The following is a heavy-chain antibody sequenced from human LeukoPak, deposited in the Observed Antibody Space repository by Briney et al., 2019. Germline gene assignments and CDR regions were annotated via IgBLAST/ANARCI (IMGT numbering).Heavy chain of an antibody. CDR3: ASQVYYYGSGSYYRELLFDY. Sequence: GESLRISCKGSGYSFTSYWISWVRQMPGKGLEFMGRIDPSDSNTNYSPSFQGHVTISADKSISTAYLQWSSLKASDSAMYYCASQVYYYGSGSYYRELLFDYWGQGTLVTVSS. CDR1: GYSFTSYW. J-gene: IGHJ4*02. D-gene: IGHD3-10*01. V-gene: IGHV5-10-1*01. CDR2: IDPSDSNT.